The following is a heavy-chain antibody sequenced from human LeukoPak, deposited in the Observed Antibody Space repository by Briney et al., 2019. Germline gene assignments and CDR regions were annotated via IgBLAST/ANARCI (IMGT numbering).Heavy chain of an antibody. J-gene: IGHJ6*02. CDR2: IVVGSGNT. CDR1: GFTFTSSA. V-gene: IGHV1-58*01. CDR3: AATSTVTTSLDYGMDV. D-gene: IGHD4-17*01. Sequence: ASVKVSCKASGFTFTSSAVQWVRQARGQRLEWIGWIVVGSGNTNYAQKFQERVTITRDMSTSTAYMELSSLRSEDTAVYYCAATSTVTTSLDYGMDVWGQGTTVTVSS.